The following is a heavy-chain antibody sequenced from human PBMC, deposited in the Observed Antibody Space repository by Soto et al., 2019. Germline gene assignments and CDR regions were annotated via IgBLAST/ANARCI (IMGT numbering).Heavy chain of an antibody. D-gene: IGHD6-6*01. Sequence: ETLSLTCTVSGGSISSFYWSWIRQPAGKGLEWIGRIYSGGRNNYNPSLKSRVTISVDTSKNQFSLKLSSVTAADTAVYYCASQGEYSSSALDYWGQGTLVTVSS. CDR3: ASQGEYSSSALDY. CDR1: GGSISSFY. CDR2: IYSGGRN. J-gene: IGHJ4*02. V-gene: IGHV4-4*07.